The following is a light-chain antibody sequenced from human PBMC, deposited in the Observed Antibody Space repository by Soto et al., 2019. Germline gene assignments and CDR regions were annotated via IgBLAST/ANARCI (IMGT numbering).Light chain of an antibody. Sequence: QSVLAQPASVSGSHGQSITISCTGTSSDVGSYNLVSWYQQHPGKAPKLMIYEGSKRPSGVSNRFSGSKSGNTASLTISGLQAEHEADYYCCSYAGSSTFRAVVFGGGTKLTVL. V-gene: IGLV2-23*03. CDR3: CSYAGSSTFRAVV. CDR1: SSDVGSYNL. J-gene: IGLJ2*01. CDR2: EGS.